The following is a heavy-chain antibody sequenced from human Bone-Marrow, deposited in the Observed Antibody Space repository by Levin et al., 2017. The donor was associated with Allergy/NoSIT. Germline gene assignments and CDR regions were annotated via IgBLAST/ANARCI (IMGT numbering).Heavy chain of an antibody. CDR2: INVNNGHT. CDR1: GYTFSDYG. J-gene: IGHJ4*02. Sequence: GESLKISCKASGYTFSDYGISWVRQAPGQGIEWMGWINVNNGHTNYVQKFQGRVTMTTDTSTRTAYMELRSLRSDDTAIYYCARGFDYWGQGTLVTVSS. V-gene: IGHV1-18*01. CDR3: ARGFDY.